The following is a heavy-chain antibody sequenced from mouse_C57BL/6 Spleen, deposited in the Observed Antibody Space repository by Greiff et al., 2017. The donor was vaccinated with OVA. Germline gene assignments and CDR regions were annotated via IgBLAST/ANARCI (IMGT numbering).Heavy chain of an antibody. CDR2: ISSGSSTI. J-gene: IGHJ1*03. Sequence: EVMLVESGGGLVKPGGSLKLSCAASGFTFSDYGMHWVRQAPEKGLEWVAYISSGSSTIYYADTVKGRFTISRDNAKNTLFLQMTSLRSGDTAVYYCARGSSYDWYFDVWGTGTTVTVSS. CDR1: GFTFSDYG. V-gene: IGHV5-17*01. D-gene: IGHD1-1*01. CDR3: ARGSSYDWYFDV.